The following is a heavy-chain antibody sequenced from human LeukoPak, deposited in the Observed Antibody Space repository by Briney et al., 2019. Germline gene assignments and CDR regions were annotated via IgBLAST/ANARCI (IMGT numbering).Heavy chain of an antibody. Sequence: SVKVSCKASGGTFSSHAISWVRQAPGQGLEWMGGIIPIFGTANYAQKFQGRVTITADESTSTAYMELSSLRSEDTAVYYCASNLGETFDFDYWGQGTLVTVSS. J-gene: IGHJ4*02. CDR2: IIPIFGTA. CDR3: ASNLGETFDFDY. D-gene: IGHD3-10*01. V-gene: IGHV1-69*13. CDR1: GGTFSSHA.